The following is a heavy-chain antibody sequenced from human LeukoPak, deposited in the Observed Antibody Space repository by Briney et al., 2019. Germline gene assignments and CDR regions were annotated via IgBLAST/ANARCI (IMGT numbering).Heavy chain of an antibody. Sequence: GESLKISCKGSGYSFTSYWIGWVRQMPGKGLEWMGIIYPGDSDTRYSPSFQGQVTISADKSISTAYLQWSSLKASDTAMYYCARQETIVFDAFDIWGQGTMVTVSS. CDR1: GYSFTSYW. V-gene: IGHV5-51*01. CDR2: IYPGDSDT. J-gene: IGHJ3*02. D-gene: IGHD5/OR15-5a*01. CDR3: ARQETIVFDAFDI.